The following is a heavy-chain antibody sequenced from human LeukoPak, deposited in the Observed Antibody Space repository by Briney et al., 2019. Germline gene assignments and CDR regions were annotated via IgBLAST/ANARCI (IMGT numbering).Heavy chain of an antibody. V-gene: IGHV3-9*01. Sequence: GGSLRLSCAASGFTFDDYAMHWVRQAPGKGLEWVSGISWNSGNIGYADSVKGRFTISRDNAKNSLYLQMNRLRSDDTAVYYCARDFRGAANFDYWGQGTLVTVSS. CDR3: ARDFRGAANFDY. J-gene: IGHJ4*02. CDR1: GFTFDDYA. CDR2: ISWNSGNI. D-gene: IGHD6-25*01.